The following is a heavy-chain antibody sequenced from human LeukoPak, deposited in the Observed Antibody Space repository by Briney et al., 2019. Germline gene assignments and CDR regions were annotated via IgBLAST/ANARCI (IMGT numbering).Heavy chain of an antibody. J-gene: IGHJ4*02. D-gene: IGHD2-2*01. CDR2: INHSGST. CDR3: ARDRPRYCSSTSCQRALDY. Sequence: PSETLSLTCAVYGGSFSGYYWSWIRQPPGKGLEWIGEINHSGSTNYNPSLKSRVTISVGTSKNQFSLKLSSVTAADTAVYYCARDRPRYCSSTSCQRALDYWGQGTLVTVSS. V-gene: IGHV4-34*01. CDR1: GGSFSGYY.